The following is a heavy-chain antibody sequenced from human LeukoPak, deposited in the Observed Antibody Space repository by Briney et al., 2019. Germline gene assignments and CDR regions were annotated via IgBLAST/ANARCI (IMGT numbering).Heavy chain of an antibody. D-gene: IGHD2-8*01. J-gene: IGHJ4*02. Sequence: PGGYLRLSSAASGFTFIVYSVNWVRPGPGMGLEWVSYISNSGNTIFYADSVKGRFTISRDNGKNSLYLQMNSRRAEDTAVYYCARVFSNATGNDYWGQGTLVTVSS. V-gene: IGHV3-48*04. CDR1: GFTFIVYS. CDR2: ISNSGNTI. CDR3: ARVFSNATGNDY.